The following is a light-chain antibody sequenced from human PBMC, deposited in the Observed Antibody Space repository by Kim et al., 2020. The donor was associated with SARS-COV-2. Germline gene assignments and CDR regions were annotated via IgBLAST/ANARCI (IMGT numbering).Light chain of an antibody. CDR3: QQYGDFPYT. CDR2: AAS. J-gene: IGKJ2*01. CDR1: QSVTRNY. V-gene: IGKV3-20*01. Sequence: LPPGENPAPPGRARQSVTRNYLAWYQQKPGPAPRVLIFAASSRATGIPDRFSGRRSGTDFTLSIRRLQPEDVAVYYCQQYGDFPYTFGQGTKLEIK.